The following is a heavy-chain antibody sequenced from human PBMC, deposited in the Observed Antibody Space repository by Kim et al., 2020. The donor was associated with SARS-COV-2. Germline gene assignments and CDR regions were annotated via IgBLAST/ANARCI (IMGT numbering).Heavy chain of an antibody. D-gene: IGHD6-19*01. CDR3: ARVVSSGWYRLHYFDY. Sequence: SLKSRGPISVDTSKNQFSLKLSSVTAADTAVYYCARVVSSGWYRLHYFDYWGQGTLVTVSS. V-gene: IGHV4-34*01. J-gene: IGHJ4*02.